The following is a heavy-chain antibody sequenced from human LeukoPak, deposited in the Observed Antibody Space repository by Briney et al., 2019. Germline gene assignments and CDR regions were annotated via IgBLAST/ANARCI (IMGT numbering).Heavy chain of an antibody. CDR3: AREVDILTVTYAFDI. CDR2: MNPNSGNT. J-gene: IGHJ3*02. D-gene: IGHD3-9*01. Sequence: ASVKVSCKPSGYTFTSYDINWVRQATGQGLEWMRWMNPNSGNTGYAQKFQGRVTMTRNTSISTAYMEWRSLGSEDTAVYYCAREVDILTVTYAFDIWGEGTMVTVSS. V-gene: IGHV1-8*01. CDR1: GYTFTSYD.